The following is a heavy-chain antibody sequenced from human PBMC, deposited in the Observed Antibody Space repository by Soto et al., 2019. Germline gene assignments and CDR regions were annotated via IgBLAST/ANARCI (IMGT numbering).Heavy chain of an antibody. Sequence: QVQLVESGGGVVQPGRSLRLSCAASGFTFSGYGMHWVRQAPGNGLEWVAVIWYDGSNENYADSVKGRFTISRDNSKNTLYFQMNSLGAEDTAVYYGTGRYNDGWYSDYWGQGTLVTVSS. CDR3: TGRYNDGWYSDY. CDR2: IWYDGSNE. D-gene: IGHD6-19*01. J-gene: IGHJ4*02. V-gene: IGHV3-33*01. CDR1: GFTFSGYG.